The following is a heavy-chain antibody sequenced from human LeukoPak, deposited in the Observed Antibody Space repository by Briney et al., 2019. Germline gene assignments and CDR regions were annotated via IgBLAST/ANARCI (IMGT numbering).Heavy chain of an antibody. CDR1: GFSLRTSGMR. D-gene: IGHD3-9*01. CDR3: ARSRTYYDILTGYYTTYYFDY. V-gene: IGHV2-70*04. Sequence: SGPTLMHPTQTLTLTYTFSGFSLRTSGMRVRWIRQPPGKALEWLSRIDWDDDKFYSTSLKTRLTISKDTSKNQVVLTMANMDPVDTATYYCARSRTYYDILTGYYTTYYFDYWGQGTLVTVSS. J-gene: IGHJ4*02. CDR2: IDWDDDK.